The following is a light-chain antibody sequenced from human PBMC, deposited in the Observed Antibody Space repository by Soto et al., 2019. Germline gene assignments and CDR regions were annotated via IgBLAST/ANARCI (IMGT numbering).Light chain of an antibody. J-gene: IGKJ4*01. V-gene: IGKV1-27*01. CDR3: QKYNSNGLT. CDR1: LPISNY. CDR2: AAY. Sequence: DIQMTHSPSSLSASVGDRVTITCRASLPISNYLAWHQQKLGKIPNLLIYAAYTLQAGDPSRFSGSGSEKDVTVGISTRQPQGVGPYYWQKYNSNGLTVAGRTTVDIK.